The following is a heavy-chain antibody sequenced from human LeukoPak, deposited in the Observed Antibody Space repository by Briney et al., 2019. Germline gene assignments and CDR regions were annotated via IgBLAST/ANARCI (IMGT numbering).Heavy chain of an antibody. V-gene: IGHV1-2*02. CDR2: INPNSGGT. CDR3: ARDRVATIRSPFAFDY. D-gene: IGHD5-12*01. Sequence: ASVNVSCKASGYTFTGYYMHWVRQAPGQGLEWMGWINPNSGGTNYAQKFQGRVTMTRDTSISTAYMELSRLRSDDTAVYYCARDRVATIRSPFAFDYWGQGTLVTVSS. J-gene: IGHJ4*02. CDR1: GYTFTGYY.